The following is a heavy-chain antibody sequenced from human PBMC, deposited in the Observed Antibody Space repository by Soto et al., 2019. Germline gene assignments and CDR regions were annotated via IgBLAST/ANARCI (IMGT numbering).Heavy chain of an antibody. CDR3: ARSVAVPGAHIDY. CDR1: GGSISGSY. CDR2: VYYTGST. J-gene: IGHJ4*02. V-gene: IGHV4-59*01. D-gene: IGHD6-19*01. Sequence: ETLSLTCSVSGGSISGSYWSWIRQSPGKGLEWLGYVYYTGSTNYSPSLRRRVSISVDTSKNEFSLRLSSVTAADTAVYFCARSVAVPGAHIDYWGQGTQVTVSS.